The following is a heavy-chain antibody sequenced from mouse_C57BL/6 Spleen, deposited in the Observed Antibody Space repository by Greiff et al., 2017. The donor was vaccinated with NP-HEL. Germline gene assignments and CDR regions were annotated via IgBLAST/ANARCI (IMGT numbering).Heavy chain of an antibody. V-gene: IGHV1-19*01. CDR3: ASHSNYPYYAMDY. CDR2: INPYNGGT. CDR1: GYTFTDYY. J-gene: IGHJ4*01. D-gene: IGHD2-5*01. Sequence: EVQLQQSGPVLVKPGASVKMSCKASGYTFTDYYMNWVKQSHGKSLEWIGVINPYNGGTSYNQKFKGKATLTVDKSSSTAYMELNSLTSEDSAVYYCASHSNYPYYAMDYWGQGTSVTVDS.